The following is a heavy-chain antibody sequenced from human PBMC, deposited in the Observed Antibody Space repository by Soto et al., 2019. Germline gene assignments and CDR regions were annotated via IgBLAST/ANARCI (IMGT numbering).Heavy chain of an antibody. CDR1: GYTFTSYA. CDR2: INAGNGNT. CDR3: ASVYIWDNWFDP. V-gene: IGHV1-3*01. Sequence: GASVKVSCKASGYTFTSYAMHWVRQAPGQRLEWMGWINAGNGNTKYPQKFQGRVTITRDTSASTAYMELSSLRSEDTAVYYCASVYIWDNWFDPWGQGTLVTVSS. J-gene: IGHJ5*02. D-gene: IGHD3-16*01.